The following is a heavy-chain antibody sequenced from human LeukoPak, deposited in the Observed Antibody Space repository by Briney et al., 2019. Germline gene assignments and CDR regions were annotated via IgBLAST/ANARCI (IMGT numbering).Heavy chain of an antibody. Sequence: SVKVSCKASGGTFSSYAISWVRQAPGQGLEWMGGIIPIFGTANYAQKFQGRVTITADESTSTAYMEPSSLRSEDTAVYYCARVPEVNYYDSSGYYYFDYWGQGTLVTVSS. CDR3: ARVPEVNYYDSSGYYYFDY. CDR1: GGTFSSYA. V-gene: IGHV1-69*13. D-gene: IGHD3-22*01. J-gene: IGHJ4*02. CDR2: IIPIFGTA.